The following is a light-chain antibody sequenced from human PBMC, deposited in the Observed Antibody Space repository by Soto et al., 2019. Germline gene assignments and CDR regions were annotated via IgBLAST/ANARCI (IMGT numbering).Light chain of an antibody. Sequence: DIQVTQSPPTLSASVGDRVTITCRASQTISTWMAWYQQKPGKAPELLIYATSTLQNGVPSRFSGSGFGTDFTLSISSLQPEDSASYFCQQTDDFPLTFGGGTKVDIK. J-gene: IGKJ4*01. V-gene: IGKV1-12*01. CDR1: QTISTW. CDR3: QQTDDFPLT. CDR2: ATS.